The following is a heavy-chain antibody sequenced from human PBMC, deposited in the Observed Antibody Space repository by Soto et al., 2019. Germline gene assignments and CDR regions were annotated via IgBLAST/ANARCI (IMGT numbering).Heavy chain of an antibody. CDR2: MYSGGGT. Sequence: EVQLVESGGGLVQPGGSLRLSCVASGFTVSNNYMTWVRQAPGKGLEWVSNMYSGGGTYYTDSVKGRFPISRDSSTNTLFREVHKERAEDSAVSYCGRDPGENGAWGKGTRVAVSS. D-gene: IGHD2-21*01. V-gene: IGHV3-66*01. J-gene: IGHJ6*04. CDR3: GRDPGENGA. CDR1: GFTVSNNY.